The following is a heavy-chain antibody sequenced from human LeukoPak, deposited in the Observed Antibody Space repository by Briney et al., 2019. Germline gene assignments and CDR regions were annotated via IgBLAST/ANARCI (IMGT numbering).Heavy chain of an antibody. D-gene: IGHD3-3*01. J-gene: IGHJ4*02. Sequence: AGSLRLSCAASGFTFSSYWTSWVRQAPGKGLEWLANIKQDGSEKYYVDSAKGRFTISRDNAKNSLYLQMNSLRAEDTAVYYCARVPSYYDFWSGYSLPYYFDYWGQGTLVTVSS. CDR3: ARVPSYYDFWSGYSLPYYFDY. CDR1: GFTFSSYW. V-gene: IGHV3-7*01. CDR2: IKQDGSEK.